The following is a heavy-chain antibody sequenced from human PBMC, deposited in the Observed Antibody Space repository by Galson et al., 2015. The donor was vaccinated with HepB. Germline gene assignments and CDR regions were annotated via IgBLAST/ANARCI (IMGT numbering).Heavy chain of an antibody. CDR3: ARGGIAAAANDGMDV. D-gene: IGHD6-13*01. Sequence: SLRLSCAASGFTFSSYGMHWVRQAPGKGLEWVAVIWYDGSNKYYADSVKGRFTISRDNSKNTLYLQMNSLRAEDTAAYYCARGGIAAAANDGMDVWGQGTTVTVSS. CDR1: GFTFSSYG. V-gene: IGHV3-33*01. J-gene: IGHJ6*02. CDR2: IWYDGSNK.